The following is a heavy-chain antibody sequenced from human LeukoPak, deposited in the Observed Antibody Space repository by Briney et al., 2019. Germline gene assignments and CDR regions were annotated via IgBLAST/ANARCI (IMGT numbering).Heavy chain of an antibody. V-gene: IGHV4-31*03. CDR1: GGSISSGGYY. J-gene: IGHJ4*02. CDR3: ARARGYPEIYYFDY. D-gene: IGHD1-1*01. CDR2: IYYSGST. Sequence: SETLSLTCTVSGGSISSGGYYWSWIRQHPGKGLEWIGYIYYSGSTYYNPSLKSRVTISVDTPKNQFSLKLSSVTAADTAVYYCARARGYPEIYYFDYWGQGTLVTVSS.